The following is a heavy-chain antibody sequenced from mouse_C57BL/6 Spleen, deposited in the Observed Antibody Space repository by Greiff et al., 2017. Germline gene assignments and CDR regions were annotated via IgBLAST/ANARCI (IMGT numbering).Heavy chain of an antibody. CDR2: FHPYNDDT. J-gene: IGHJ3*01. CDR3: ARRGDSSGPCFAY. Sequence: QVQLQQSGAELVKPGASVKMSCKASGYTFTTYPIEWMKQNHGKSLEWIGNFHPYNDDTKYNEKFKGKATLTVEKSPSTVYLERSRLTSDDSAVYYCARRGDSSGPCFAYWGQGTLVTVSA. D-gene: IGHD3-2*02. CDR1: GYTFTTYP. V-gene: IGHV1-47*01.